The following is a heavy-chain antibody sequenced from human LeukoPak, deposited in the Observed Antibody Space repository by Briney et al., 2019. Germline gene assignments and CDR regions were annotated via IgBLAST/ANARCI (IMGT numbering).Heavy chain of an antibody. CDR1: GYTFTSYA. CDR3: ARDFPSVPAAPNWFDP. D-gene: IGHD2-2*01. CDR2: INTNTGNP. V-gene: IGHV7-4-1*02. Sequence: GASVKVSCKASGYTFTSYAMNWVRQAPGQGLEWMGWINTNTGNPTYAQGFTGRFVFSLDTSVSTAYLQISSLKAEDTAVYYCARDFPSVPAAPNWFDPWGQGTLVTVSS. J-gene: IGHJ5*02.